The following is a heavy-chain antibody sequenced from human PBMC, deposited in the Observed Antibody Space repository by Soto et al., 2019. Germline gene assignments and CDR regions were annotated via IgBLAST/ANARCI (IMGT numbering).Heavy chain of an antibody. J-gene: IGHJ6*02. V-gene: IGHV3-30*18. Sequence: GTLRLSCAASGFTFGRYVMHWFRQAPGKGLEWVAVISYDGSYKYYADSVKGRFTISRDNSKHTLYLQMSSLRVEDTAVYYCAKDPEGYFSSPRCYPRQVLHFCGQGSTVIVSS. CDR3: AKDPEGYFSSPRCYPRQVLHF. CDR1: GFTFGRYV. CDR2: ISYDGSYK. D-gene: IGHD2-2*01.